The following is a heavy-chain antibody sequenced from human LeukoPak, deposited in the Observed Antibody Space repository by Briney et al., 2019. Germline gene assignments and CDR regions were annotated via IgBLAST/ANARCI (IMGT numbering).Heavy chain of an antibody. CDR3: ATNYYGSGSYYRGLDY. Sequence: GSLRLSCAASGFTVSSNYMSWVRQAPGKGLEWVSVTYSGGSTYYADPVKGRFTISRDNSRNTLYLQMNSLRAEDTAVYYCATNYYGSGSYYRGLDYWGQGTLVTVSS. V-gene: IGHV3-66*02. D-gene: IGHD3-10*01. J-gene: IGHJ4*02. CDR1: GFTVSSNY. CDR2: TYSGGST.